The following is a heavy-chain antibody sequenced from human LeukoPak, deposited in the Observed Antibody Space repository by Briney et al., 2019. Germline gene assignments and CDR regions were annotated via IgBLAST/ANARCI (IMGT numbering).Heavy chain of an antibody. Sequence: ASVKVSCKASGGTFSSYTISWVRQAPGQGLEWMGWISAYNGNTNYAQKLQGRVTMTTDTSTSTAYMELRSLRSDDTAVYYCARVIDYYYDSSGFGPAWIWGQGTMVTVSS. V-gene: IGHV1-18*01. D-gene: IGHD3-22*01. CDR2: ISAYNGNT. CDR3: ARVIDYYYDSSGFGPAWI. CDR1: GGTFSSYT. J-gene: IGHJ3*02.